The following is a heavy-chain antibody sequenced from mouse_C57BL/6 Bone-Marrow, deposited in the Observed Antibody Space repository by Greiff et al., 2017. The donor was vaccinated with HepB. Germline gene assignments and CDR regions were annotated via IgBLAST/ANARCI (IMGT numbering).Heavy chain of an antibody. D-gene: IGHD1-1*01. CDR3: ARGDTTVVPYWYFDV. J-gene: IGHJ1*03. V-gene: IGHV3-6*01. CDR2: ISYDGSN. Sequence: EVQLQQSGPGLVKPSQSLSLTCSVTGYSITSGYYWNWIRQFPGNKLEWMGYISYDGSNNYNPSLKNRISITRDTSKNQFFLKLNSVTTEDTATYYCARGDTTVVPYWYFDVWGTGTTVTVSS. CDR1: GYSITSGYY.